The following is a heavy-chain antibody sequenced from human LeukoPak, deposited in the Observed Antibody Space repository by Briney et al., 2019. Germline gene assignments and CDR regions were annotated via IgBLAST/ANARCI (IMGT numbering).Heavy chain of an antibody. V-gene: IGHV3-48*01. J-gene: IGHJ6*02. D-gene: IGHD2-15*01. Sequence: GGSLRLSCAASEFTFSSYSMNWVRQAPGKGLEWVSYITNSGNSKSYADSVKGRFTISRDNTKSSLYLQMNGLRAEDTAVYYCARDLDCSGGSCYSDYYYGMDVWGQGTTVTVSS. CDR2: ITNSGNSK. CDR3: ARDLDCSGGSCYSDYYYGMDV. CDR1: EFTFSSYS.